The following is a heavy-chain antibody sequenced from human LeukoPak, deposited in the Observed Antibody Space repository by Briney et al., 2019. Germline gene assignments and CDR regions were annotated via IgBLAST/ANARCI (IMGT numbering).Heavy chain of an antibody. CDR3: ARGVGEWLVYYYGMDV. V-gene: IGHV3-66*01. D-gene: IGHD6-19*01. CDR1: GFTVSSNY. J-gene: IGHJ6*02. Sequence: GGSLRLSCAASGFTVSSNYMSWVRQAPGKGLEWVSVIYSGGSTYYADSVKGRFTISRDNSKNTLYLQMNSLRAEDTAAYYCARGVGEWLVYYYGMDVWGQGTTVTVSS. CDR2: IYSGGST.